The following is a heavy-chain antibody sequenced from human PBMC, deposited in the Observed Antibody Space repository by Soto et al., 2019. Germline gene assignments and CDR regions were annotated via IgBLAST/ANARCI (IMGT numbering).Heavy chain of an antibody. CDR2: INPNSGGT. V-gene: IGHV1-2*04. Sequence: GASSEGLCKASGYTFTGYYMHWVRQAPGQGLEWMGWINPNSGGTNYAQKFQGWVTMTRDTSISTAYMELSRLRSDDTAVYYCARSIAAAGTGSFDYWGQGTLVTVSS. CDR1: GYTFTGYY. CDR3: ARSIAAAGTGSFDY. D-gene: IGHD6-13*01. J-gene: IGHJ4*02.